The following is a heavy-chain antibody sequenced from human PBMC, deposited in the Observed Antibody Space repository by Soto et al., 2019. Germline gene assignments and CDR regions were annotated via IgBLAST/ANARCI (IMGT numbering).Heavy chain of an antibody. Sequence: QITLKESGPTLVKPTQTLTLTCTFSAFSLSTGGVGVGWIRQPPGKALECLELLYWDDDKRSGPSLRSRLNISKDTSKNQVVHTMNNMDPVHTATYYCIQSRCGGDCLQSYASYYYYGMDVWGQVTTVTVSS. CDR2: LYWDDDK. D-gene: IGHD2-21*02. J-gene: IGHJ6*02. CDR3: IQSRCGGDCLQSYASYYYYGMDV. V-gene: IGHV2-5*05. CDR1: AFSLSTGGVG.